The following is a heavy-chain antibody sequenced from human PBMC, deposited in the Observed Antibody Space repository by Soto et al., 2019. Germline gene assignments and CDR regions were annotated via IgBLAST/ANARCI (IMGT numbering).Heavy chain of an antibody. CDR3: ARHSSSSGLGWFDP. D-gene: IGHD6-6*01. J-gene: IGHJ5*02. Sequence: ASVKVSCKASGYTFTSYDINWVRQATGQRLEWMGWMNPNSGNTGYAQKFQGRVTMTRNTSISTAYMELSSLRSEDTAVYYCARHSSSSGLGWFDPWGQGTLVTVSS. CDR1: GYTFTSYD. V-gene: IGHV1-8*01. CDR2: MNPNSGNT.